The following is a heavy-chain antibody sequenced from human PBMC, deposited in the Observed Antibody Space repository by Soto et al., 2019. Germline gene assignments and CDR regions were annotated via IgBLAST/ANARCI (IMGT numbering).Heavy chain of an antibody. CDR2: LNKDGSQK. CDR1: GFTFSNYW. J-gene: IGHJ4*02. CDR3: VKEIAAAQ. Sequence: EVQLVESGGALVQPGGSLRLTCATSGFTFSNYWMTWVRQAPGKGLEWVANLNKDGSQKSFVDSVKGRFTISRDNAKSSLYLQMNSLRAEDTAIYYCVKEIAAAQWGQGTLVTVSS. D-gene: IGHD6-25*01. V-gene: IGHV3-7*01.